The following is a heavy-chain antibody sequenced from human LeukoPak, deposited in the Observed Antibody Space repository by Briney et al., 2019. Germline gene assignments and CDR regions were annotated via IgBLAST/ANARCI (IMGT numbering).Heavy chain of an antibody. CDR1: GFAFSRFA. J-gene: IGHJ4*02. D-gene: IGHD3-22*01. CDR2: ISGNGHQT. CDR3: AKDANYYDSSGFFIPFDY. V-gene: IGHV3-23*01. Sequence: GGSLRLSCSASGFAFSRFAMTWVRHLPGKGLDWVSTISGNGHQTYYGDSVKGRFSVSRDNSKNILYLQMDSLRADGSALYYCAKDANYYDSSGFFIPFDYWGQGTLVTVSS.